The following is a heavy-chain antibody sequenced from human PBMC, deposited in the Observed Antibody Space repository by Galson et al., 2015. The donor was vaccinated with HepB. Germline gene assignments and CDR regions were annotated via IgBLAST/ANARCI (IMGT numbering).Heavy chain of an antibody. CDR2: IYYSGST. CDR3: ARHLQYDFWSGKNMDV. CDR1: GGSISSSSYY. V-gene: IGHV4-39*01. Sequence: ETLSLTCTVSGGSISSSSYYWGWIRQPPGKGLEWIGSIYYSGSTYYNPSLKSRVTISVDTSKNQFSLKLSSVTAADTAVYYCARHLQYDFWSGKNMDVWGKGTTVTVSS. J-gene: IGHJ6*03. D-gene: IGHD3-3*01.